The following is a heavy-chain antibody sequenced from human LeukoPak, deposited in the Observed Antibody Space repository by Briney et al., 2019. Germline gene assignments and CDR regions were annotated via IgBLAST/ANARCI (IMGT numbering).Heavy chain of an antibody. J-gene: IGHJ4*02. V-gene: IGHV3-48*01. CDR1: GFTFSSYS. CDR3: ARDSSSGYELDFDY. CDR2: ISSSSTI. D-gene: IGHD5-12*01. Sequence: GGSLRLSCAASGFTFSSYSMNWVRQAPGKGLEWVSYISSSSTIYYADSVKGRFTISRDNAKNSLYLQMNSLRAEDTAVYYCARDSSSGYELDFDYWGQGTLVTVSS.